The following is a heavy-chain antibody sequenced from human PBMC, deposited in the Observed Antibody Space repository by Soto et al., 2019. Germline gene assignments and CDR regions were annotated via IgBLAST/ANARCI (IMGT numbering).Heavy chain of an antibody. V-gene: IGHV4-30-4*01. J-gene: IGHJ4*02. CDR3: ARGMVVTSSEYFDY. CDR1: GGSISSGDYY. CDR2: IYYSGST. Sequence: SETLSLTCTVSGGSISSGDYYWSWIRQPPGKGLEWIGYIYYSGSTYYNPSLKSRVTISVDTSKNQFSLKLSSVTAADTAVYYCARGMVVTSSEYFDYWGQGTLVTVSS. D-gene: IGHD2-15*01.